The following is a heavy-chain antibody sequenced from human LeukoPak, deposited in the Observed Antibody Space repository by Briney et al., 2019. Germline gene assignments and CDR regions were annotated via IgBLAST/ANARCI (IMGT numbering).Heavy chain of an antibody. D-gene: IGHD6-13*01. Sequence: GGSLRLSCAASGFTFSSYAMSWVRQAPGKRLEWVSAISGSGGSTYYADSVKGRFTISRDNSKNTLYLQMNSLRAEDTAVYYCAKDVSSWTHYGMDVWGQGTTVTVSS. V-gene: IGHV3-23*01. CDR2: ISGSGGST. J-gene: IGHJ6*02. CDR3: AKDVSSWTHYGMDV. CDR1: GFTFSSYA.